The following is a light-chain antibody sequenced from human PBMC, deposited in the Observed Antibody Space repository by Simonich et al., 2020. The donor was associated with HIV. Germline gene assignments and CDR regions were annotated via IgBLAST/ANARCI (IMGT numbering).Light chain of an antibody. J-gene: IGKJ1*01. V-gene: IGKV1-5*03. CDR2: KAA. CDR1: QSISTW. CDR3: QQYKSYSRT. Sequence: DIQMTQSPSTLSASVGDRVTITCRASQSISTWLAWYQQKPGKAPKLLIYKAASLESGVPSRCSGSGSGTEFTLTIFSLQPDDFAIYYCQQYKSYSRTFGQGTKVEI.